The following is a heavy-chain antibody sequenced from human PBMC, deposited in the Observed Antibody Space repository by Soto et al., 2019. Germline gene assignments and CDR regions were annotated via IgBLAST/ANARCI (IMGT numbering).Heavy chain of an antibody. V-gene: IGHV4-59*01. D-gene: IGHD2-21*02. J-gene: IGHJ6*02. Sequence: QVRLQESGPGLVKPSETLSLTCTVSGGSISRYYWSWIRQPPGKGLEWIGYMYNTGSTIYNPSLKSRVTISVDTSKNQFSLKLTSVTAADTAVYYCARDLWGYCGADCYPRDVWGQGTTVTVSS. CDR3: ARDLWGYCGADCYPRDV. CDR2: MYNTGST. CDR1: GGSISRYY.